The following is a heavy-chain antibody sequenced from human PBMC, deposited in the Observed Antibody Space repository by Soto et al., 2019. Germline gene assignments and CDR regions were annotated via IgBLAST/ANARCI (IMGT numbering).Heavy chain of an antibody. Sequence: ASVKVSCKASGYTFTSYGISWVRQAPGQGLEWMGWISAYNGNTNYAQKLQGRVTMTTDTSTSTAYMELRSLRSDDTAVYYCASTCGMAAAGTRNWFDPWGQGTLVIVSS. V-gene: IGHV1-18*01. CDR1: GYTFTSYG. J-gene: IGHJ5*02. D-gene: IGHD6-13*01. CDR2: ISAYNGNT. CDR3: ASTCGMAAAGTRNWFDP.